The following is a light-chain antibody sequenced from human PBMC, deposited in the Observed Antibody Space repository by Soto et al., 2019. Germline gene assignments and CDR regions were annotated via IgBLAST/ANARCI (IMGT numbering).Light chain of an antibody. CDR2: AAS. CDR3: QQSSSSPLT. V-gene: IGKV1-39*01. Sequence: DIQITQSPSSLSESVVDRVTITCRASESISSYLNWYQQKAGRAPKVLIYAASTLESGVPARFSGSGSGTDFTLTISNLQPDDFATYYCQQSSSSPLTFGGGTKVDIK. CDR1: ESISSY. J-gene: IGKJ4*01.